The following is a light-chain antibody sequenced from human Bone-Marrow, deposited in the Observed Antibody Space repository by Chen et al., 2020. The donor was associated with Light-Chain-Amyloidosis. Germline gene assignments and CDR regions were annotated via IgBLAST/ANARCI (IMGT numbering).Light chain of an antibody. CDR2: GSS. CDR3: QQYGTSPLT. Sequence: EIVLTQSPGTLSLSPGEGANLSCRASQTISSNYLTWYQQKFGQAPRLLIYGSSSRATDIPDRFTGSGSGTDFTLTINRLEPEDFAMYYCQQYGTSPLTFDGGTKVEIK. J-gene: IGKJ4*01. V-gene: IGKV3-20*01. CDR1: QTISSNY.